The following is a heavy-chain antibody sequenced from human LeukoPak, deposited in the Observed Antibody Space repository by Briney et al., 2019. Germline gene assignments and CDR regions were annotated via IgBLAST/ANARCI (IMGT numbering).Heavy chain of an antibody. CDR3: AKVLGVASAGWVYFEY. CDR2: INPNSDVT. D-gene: IGHD6-13*01. Sequence: ASVKVSCKASGYTFTGYYIHWVRQAPGQGFEWMGWINPNSDVTNYAQKFQGRVTMTRDTSISTAYMELSNLRSDDAAVYYCAKVLGVASAGWVYFEYWGQGTLVTVSS. J-gene: IGHJ4*02. V-gene: IGHV1-2*02. CDR1: GYTFTGYY.